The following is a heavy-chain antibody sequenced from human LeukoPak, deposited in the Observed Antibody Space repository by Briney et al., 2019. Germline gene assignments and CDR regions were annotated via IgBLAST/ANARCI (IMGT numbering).Heavy chain of an antibody. Sequence: GGSLRLSCAASGFTFRSNTMSWVRQAPGRGLEWVSVISGSGSSTYYADSVKGRFTISRDNSKNTLYLQLNSLRAKDTALYYCAKDAGIAAAGTLAWYYGMDVWGQGTTVTVSS. V-gene: IGHV3-23*01. J-gene: IGHJ6*02. D-gene: IGHD6-13*01. CDR1: GFTFRSNT. CDR2: ISGSGSST. CDR3: AKDAGIAAAGTLAWYYGMDV.